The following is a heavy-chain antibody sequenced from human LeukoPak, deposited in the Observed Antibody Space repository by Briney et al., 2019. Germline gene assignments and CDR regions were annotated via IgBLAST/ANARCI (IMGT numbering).Heavy chain of an antibody. CDR2: INYSGGHK. CDR3: AKDDSMTLDHFDY. D-gene: IGHD4-11*01. Sequence: GGSLRLSCVASGFTFKNCAMSWVRQAPGKGLEWVSGINYSGGHKYYADFVKGRFTISRGSSKNTLSLQMNSLTTEDTAVYYCAKDDSMTLDHFDYWGQGALVTVSS. V-gene: IGHV3-23*01. CDR1: GFTFKNCA. J-gene: IGHJ4*02.